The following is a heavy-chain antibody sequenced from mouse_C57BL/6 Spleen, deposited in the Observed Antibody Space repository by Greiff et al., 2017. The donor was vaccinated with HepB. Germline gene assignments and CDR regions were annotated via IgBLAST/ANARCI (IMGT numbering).Heavy chain of an antibody. CDR2: INPNNGGT. Sequence: VQLQQSGPELVKPGASVKMSCKASGYTFTDYNMHWVKQSHGKSLEWIGYINPNNGGTSYNQKFKGKATLTVNTSSSTAYMELRSLTSEESAVYYCARGGLRRGGYYAMDYWGQGTSVTVSS. V-gene: IGHV1-22*01. CDR1: GYTFTDYN. J-gene: IGHJ4*01. D-gene: IGHD2-4*01. CDR3: ARGGLRRGGYYAMDY.